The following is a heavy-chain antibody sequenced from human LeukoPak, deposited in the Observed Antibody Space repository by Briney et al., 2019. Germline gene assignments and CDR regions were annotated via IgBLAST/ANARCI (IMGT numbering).Heavy chain of an antibody. V-gene: IGHV4-34*01. CDR1: GGSFSGYY. CDR3: ATIAVAGTVDY. CDR2: INHSGST. D-gene: IGHD6-19*01. J-gene: IGHJ4*02. Sequence: SETLSPTCAVYGGSFSGYYWSWIRQPPGKGLEWIGEINHSGSTNYNPSLKSRVTISVDTSKNQFSLKLSSVTAADTAVYYCATIAVAGTVDYWGQGTLVTVSS.